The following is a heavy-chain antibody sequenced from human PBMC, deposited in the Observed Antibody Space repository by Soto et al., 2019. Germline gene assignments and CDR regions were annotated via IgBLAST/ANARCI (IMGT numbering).Heavy chain of an antibody. Sequence: GGSLRLSCAASGFTFSSYAISWVRQAPGKGLEWVSAISGSGGSTYYADSVKGRFTISRDNSKNTLYLQMNSLRAEDTAVYYCATQVTPSHYYYYGMDVWGQGTTVTVSS. V-gene: IGHV3-23*01. CDR1: GFTFSSYA. J-gene: IGHJ6*02. CDR2: ISGSGGST. CDR3: ATQVTPSHYYYYGMDV. D-gene: IGHD2-21*02.